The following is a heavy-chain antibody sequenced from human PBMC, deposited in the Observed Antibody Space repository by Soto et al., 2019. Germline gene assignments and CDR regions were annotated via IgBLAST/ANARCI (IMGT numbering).Heavy chain of an antibody. CDR2: IYYSGST. J-gene: IGHJ6*02. V-gene: IGHV4-31*03. CDR1: GASISSGGYY. D-gene: IGHD5-12*01. Sequence: SETLSLTCTVSGASISSGGYYWSWIRQHPGKGLEWIGYIYYSGSTCYNPSLKSRVTISVDTSKNQFSLKLSSVTAADTAVYYCAASWVGCRGFNYYGMDVWGQGTTVTVSS. CDR3: AASWVGCRGFNYYGMDV.